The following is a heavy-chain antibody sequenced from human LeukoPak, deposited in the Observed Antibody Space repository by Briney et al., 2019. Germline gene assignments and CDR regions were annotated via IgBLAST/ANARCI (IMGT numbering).Heavy chain of an antibody. CDR2: INHSGST. V-gene: IGHV4-34*01. CDR3: ARGRRRGGYYDSSGPNWFDP. D-gene: IGHD3-22*01. J-gene: IGHJ5*02. Sequence: TSETLSLTCAVYGGSFSGYYWSWIRQPPGKGLEWIGEINHSGSTNYNPSLKSRVTISVDTSKNQFSLKLSSVTAADTAVYYCARGRRRGGYYDSSGPNWFDPWGQGTLVTVSS. CDR1: GGSFSGYY.